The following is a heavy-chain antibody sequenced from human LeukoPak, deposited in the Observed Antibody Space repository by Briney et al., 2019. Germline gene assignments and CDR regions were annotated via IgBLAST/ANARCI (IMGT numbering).Heavy chain of an antibody. D-gene: IGHD1-14*01. J-gene: IGHJ5*02. CDR1: GYTFTSYY. CDR2: INPSGGST. CDR3: ARDNAPDKPYNWVDP. V-gene: IGHV1-46*01. Sequence: ASVKVSCKASGYTFTSYYMHWVRQAPGQGLEWMGIINPSGGSTSYAQKFQGRVTMTRDMSTSTVYMELSSLRSEDTAVYYCARDNAPDKPYNWVDPWGQGTLVTVSS.